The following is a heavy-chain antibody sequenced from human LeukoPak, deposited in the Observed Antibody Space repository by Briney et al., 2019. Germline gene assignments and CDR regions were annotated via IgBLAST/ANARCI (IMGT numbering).Heavy chain of an antibody. CDR3: ARDNLGSGSYFRDY. CDR1: GFTFSSYA. V-gene: IGHV3-23*01. D-gene: IGHD3-10*01. Sequence: GGSLRLSCAASGFTFSSYAMSWVRQAPGKGLEWVSAISGSGGSTYYADSVKGRFTISRDNSKNTLYLQMNSLRAEDTAVYYCARDNLGSGSYFRDYWGQGTLVTVSS. J-gene: IGHJ4*02. CDR2: ISGSGGST.